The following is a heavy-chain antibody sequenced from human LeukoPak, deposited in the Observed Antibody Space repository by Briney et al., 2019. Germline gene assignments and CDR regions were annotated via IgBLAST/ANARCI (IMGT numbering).Heavy chain of an antibody. J-gene: IGHJ6*03. D-gene: IGHD3-3*01. Sequence: ASVKVSCKASGYTFTSYGISWVRQAPGQGLEWMGWISANNGNTNSAQKFQGRVTITADESTSTANMELSSLRSEDTAVYYCASVTYYDFWSGYPEGDYYYMDVWGKGTTVTVSS. CDR1: GYTFTSYG. CDR2: ISANNGNT. CDR3: ASVTYYDFWSGYPEGDYYYMDV. V-gene: IGHV1-18*01.